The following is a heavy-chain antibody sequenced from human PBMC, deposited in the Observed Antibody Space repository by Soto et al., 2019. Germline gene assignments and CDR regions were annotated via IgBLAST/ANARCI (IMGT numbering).Heavy chain of an antibody. Sequence: ASVKVSCKASGGTFSSYAISWVRQAPGQGLEWMGGIIPIFGTANYAQNFQGRVTITADESTSTAYMELSSLRSEDTAVYYCARDWPGRTSASAHDAFDIWGQGTMVTVSS. CDR1: GGTFSSYA. J-gene: IGHJ3*02. CDR3: ARDWPGRTSASAHDAFDI. V-gene: IGHV1-69*13. CDR2: IIPIFGTA. D-gene: IGHD1-26*01.